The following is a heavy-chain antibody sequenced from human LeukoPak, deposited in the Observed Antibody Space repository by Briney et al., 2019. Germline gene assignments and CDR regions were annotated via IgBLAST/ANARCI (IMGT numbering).Heavy chain of an antibody. Sequence: KPSETLSLTCAVSGYSISSGDYWGWIRQPPGKGLEWIGSIYHSGSTHYNPSLKSRVTISVDTSKNQFSLKLSPVTAADTAVNYCARNTTEVVTAKWFDPWGQGTLVTVSS. V-gene: IGHV4-38-2*01. J-gene: IGHJ5*02. CDR3: ARNTTEVVTAKWFDP. CDR1: GYSISSGDY. CDR2: IYHSGST. D-gene: IGHD2-15*01.